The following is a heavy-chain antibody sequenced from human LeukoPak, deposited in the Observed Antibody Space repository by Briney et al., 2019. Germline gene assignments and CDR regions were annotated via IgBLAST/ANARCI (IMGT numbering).Heavy chain of an antibody. J-gene: IGHJ5*02. D-gene: IGHD6-19*01. Sequence: GASVKVSCKASGYTFTSYAMNWVRQAPGQGLEWMGWINTNTGNPTYAQGFTGRFVFSLDTSVSTAYLQISSLKAEDTAVYYCARELKWLVRPNWFDPWGQGTLVTVSS. CDR1: GYTFTSYA. CDR2: INTNTGNP. V-gene: IGHV7-4-1*02. CDR3: ARELKWLVRPNWFDP.